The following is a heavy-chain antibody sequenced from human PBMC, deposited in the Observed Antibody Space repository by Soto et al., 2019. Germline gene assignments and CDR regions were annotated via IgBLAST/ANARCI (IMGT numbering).Heavy chain of an antibody. Sequence: ASVKVSCKASGYTFTGYYMHWVRQAPGQGLEWMGWINPNSGGTNYAQKFQGWVTMTRDTSISTAYMELSRLRSDDTAVYYCARAARSSSWYREGKNWFDPWGQGTLVTVSS. D-gene: IGHD6-13*01. V-gene: IGHV1-2*04. J-gene: IGHJ5*02. CDR3: ARAARSSSWYREGKNWFDP. CDR2: INPNSGGT. CDR1: GYTFTGYY.